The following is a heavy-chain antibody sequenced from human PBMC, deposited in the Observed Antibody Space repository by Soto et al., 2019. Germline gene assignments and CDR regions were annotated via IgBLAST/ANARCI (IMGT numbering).Heavy chain of an antibody. J-gene: IGHJ4*02. D-gene: IGHD1-26*01. V-gene: IGHV1-8*01. CDR2: MNPKSGDT. CDR3: ARAGYSVVGATVY. CDR1: GYTFTDYG. Sequence: QVQLVQSGAEVKMPGASVKVSCKASGYTFTDYGINWVRQATGQGLEWMGWMNPKSGDTVYAQKFQGRVSMTRATSISTAYMELNRLKSEPTAVSYCARAGYSVVGATVYWGQRTLVTVSS.